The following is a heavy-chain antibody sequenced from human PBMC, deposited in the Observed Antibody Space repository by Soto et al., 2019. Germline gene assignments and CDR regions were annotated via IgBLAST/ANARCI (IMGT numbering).Heavy chain of an antibody. V-gene: IGHV4-61*01. CDR2: IYYSGST. D-gene: IGHD6-19*01. Sequence: SETLSLTCTVSGGSVSSGSYYWSWIRQPLGKGLEWIGYIYYSGSTNYNPSLKSRVTISVDTSKNQFSLKLSSVTAADTAVYYCARVGIAVAGTYWFDPWGQGTLVTVSS. J-gene: IGHJ5*02. CDR1: GGSVSSGSYY. CDR3: ARVGIAVAGTYWFDP.